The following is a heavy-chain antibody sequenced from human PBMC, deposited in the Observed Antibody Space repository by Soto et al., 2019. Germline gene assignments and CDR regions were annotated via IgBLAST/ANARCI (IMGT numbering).Heavy chain of an antibody. J-gene: IGHJ5*02. V-gene: IGHV4-34*01. CDR3: ARGVVHLASIAARRIWFDP. Sequence: SETLSLTCAVYGGSFSGYYWSWIRQPPGKGLEWIGEINHSGSTNYNPSLKSRVTISVDTSKNQFSLKLRSVTAADTRVYSCARGVVHLASIAARRIWFDPRGQGSLVIFSS. CDR1: GGSFSGYY. CDR2: INHSGST. D-gene: IGHD6-6*01.